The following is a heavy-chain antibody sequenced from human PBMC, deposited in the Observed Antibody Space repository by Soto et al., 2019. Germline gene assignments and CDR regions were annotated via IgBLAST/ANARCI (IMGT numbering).Heavy chain of an antibody. CDR3: ARSEGYVTMVRAPFDP. D-gene: IGHD3-10*01. J-gene: IGHJ5*02. CDR2: IYYSGST. V-gene: IGHV4-61*01. Sequence: PSETLSLTCTVSGGSVSSGSYYWSWIRQPPGKGLEWIGYIYYSGSTNYNPSLKSRVTISVDTSKNQFSLKLSSVTAADTAVYFFARSEGYVTMVRAPFDPWGQGTLVTVSS. CDR1: GGSVSSGSYY.